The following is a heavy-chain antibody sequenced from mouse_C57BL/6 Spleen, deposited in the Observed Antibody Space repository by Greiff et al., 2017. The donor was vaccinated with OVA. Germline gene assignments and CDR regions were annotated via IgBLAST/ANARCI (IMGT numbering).Heavy chain of an antibody. CDR1: GYAFSSSW. V-gene: IGHV1-82*01. D-gene: IGHD1-1*01. CDR2: IYPGDGDT. CDR3: ARAITTVDY. Sequence: VQLQQSGPELVKPGASVKISCKASGYAFSSSWMNWVKQRPGKGLEWIGRIYPGDGDTNYNGKFKGKATLTADKSSSTADMQLSSLTSEDSAVYFCARAITTVDYWGQGTTLTVSS. J-gene: IGHJ2*01.